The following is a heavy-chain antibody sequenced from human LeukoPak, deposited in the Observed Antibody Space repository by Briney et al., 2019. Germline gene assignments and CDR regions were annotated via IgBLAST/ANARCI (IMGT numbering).Heavy chain of an antibody. J-gene: IGHJ4*02. D-gene: IGHD2-2*01. CDR3: ARSILYCSSTSCSGDY. CDR1: GFTLSSYS. V-gene: IGHV3-21*01. CDR2: ISSSSSYI. Sequence: GGSLRLSCAASGFTLSSYSMNWVRQAPGKGLEWVSSISSSSSYIYYADSVKGRFTISRDNAKNSLYLQMNSLRAEDTAVYYCARSILYCSSTSCSGDYWGQGTLVTVSS.